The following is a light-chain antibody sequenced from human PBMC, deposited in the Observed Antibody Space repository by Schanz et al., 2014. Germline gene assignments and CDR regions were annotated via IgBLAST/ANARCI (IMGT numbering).Light chain of an antibody. V-gene: IGLV2-8*01. CDR1: SSDVGGYKY. CDR3: CSYAGSSTPNWV. J-gene: IGLJ3*02. Sequence: QSALTQPPSASGSPGQSVTISCTGTSSDVGGYKYVSWYQQHPGKAPKLIIYEVTKRPSGVPDRFSGSKSGNTASLIVSGLQAEDEADYYCCSYAGSSTPNWVFGGGTKLTVL. CDR2: EVT.